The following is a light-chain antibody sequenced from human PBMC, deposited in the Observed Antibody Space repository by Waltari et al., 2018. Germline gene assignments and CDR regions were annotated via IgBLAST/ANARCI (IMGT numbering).Light chain of an antibody. V-gene: IGLV2-8*01. CDR3: SSYAGSNNGV. Sequence: QSALTQPPSAYGSPGQSVTISCTGTSSDVGGYNYVSWYQQHPGKAPKLMIYEFSKRPSGVPDRFSGSKSGNTASLTVSGLQAEDEADYYCSSYAGSNNGVFGGGTKLTVL. CDR1: SSDVGGYNY. J-gene: IGLJ3*02. CDR2: EFS.